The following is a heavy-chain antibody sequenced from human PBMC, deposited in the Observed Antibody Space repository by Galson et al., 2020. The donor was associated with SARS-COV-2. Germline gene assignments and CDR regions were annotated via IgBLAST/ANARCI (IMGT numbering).Heavy chain of an antibody. CDR1: GFTFRNFA. CDR3: ASPVAHSSGWATPYNDAFDI. CDR2: ISYDGSNK. D-gene: IGHD6-19*01. Sequence: GESLKISCAASGFTFRNFAMHWVRQAPGKGLESVALISYDGSNKYYADSVKGRFTISRDNSKNTLYLQMNSLRAEDTAVYYCASPVAHSSGWATPYNDAFDIWGQGTMVTVSS. J-gene: IGHJ3*02. V-gene: IGHV3-30*04.